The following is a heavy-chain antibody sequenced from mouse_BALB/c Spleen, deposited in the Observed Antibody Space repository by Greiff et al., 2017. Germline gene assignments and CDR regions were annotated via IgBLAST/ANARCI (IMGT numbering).Heavy chain of an antibody. J-gene: IGHJ3*01. CDR2: IYPGSGNT. CDR3: AKKYDDYDGDPAWFAY. Sequence: VQLQQSGAELVRPGTSVKISCKASGYAFTNYWLGWVKQRPGHGLEWIGDIYPGSGNTYYNEKFKGKATLTADKSSSTAYMQLSSLTSEDSAVYFCAKKYDDYDGDPAWFAYWGQGTLVTVSA. D-gene: IGHD2-4*01. CDR1: GYAFTNYW. V-gene: IGHV1-63*01.